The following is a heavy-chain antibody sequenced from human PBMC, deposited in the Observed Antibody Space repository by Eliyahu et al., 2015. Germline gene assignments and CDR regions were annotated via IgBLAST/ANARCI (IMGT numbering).Heavy chain of an antibody. D-gene: IGHD6-19*01. V-gene: IGHV1-18*01. CDR3: ARVRVYSSGWYGKIDY. CDR2: ISAYNGNT. CDR1: TFTSYG. J-gene: IGHJ4*02. Sequence: TFTSYGISWVRQAPGQGLEWMGWISAYNGNTNYAQKLQGRVTMTTDTSTSTAYMELRSLRSDDTAVYYCARVRVYSSGWYGKIDYWGQGTLVTVSS.